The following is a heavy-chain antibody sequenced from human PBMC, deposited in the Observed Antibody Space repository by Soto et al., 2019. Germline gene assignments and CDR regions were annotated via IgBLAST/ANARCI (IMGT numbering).Heavy chain of an antibody. CDR2: IYSSGST. CDR1: GATISNCY. Sequence: SETRSLTCTVSGATISNCYWSWIRQPPGKGLEWIGYIYSSGSTTYNPSLKSRVTISSDTSKNQFSLRLSSVTAADTAVYYCAGSGYYFSKYWGQGTLVSVSS. V-gene: IGHV4-59*01. J-gene: IGHJ4*02. D-gene: IGHD3-22*01. CDR3: AGSGYYFSKY.